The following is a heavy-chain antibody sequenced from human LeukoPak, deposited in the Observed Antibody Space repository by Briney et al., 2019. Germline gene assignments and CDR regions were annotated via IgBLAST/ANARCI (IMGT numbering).Heavy chain of an antibody. J-gene: IGHJ6*03. Sequence: GASVKVSCKASGYTFTSYGISWVRQAPGQGLEWMGWISAYNGNTNYAQKLQGRVTMTTDTSTSTAYMELRSLRSDDTAVYYCARVYPGVPAAMRTPKYYYYYYMDVWGKGTTVTISS. D-gene: IGHD2-2*01. CDR2: ISAYNGNT. V-gene: IGHV1-18*01. CDR3: ARVYPGVPAAMRTPKYYYYYYMDV. CDR1: GYTFTSYG.